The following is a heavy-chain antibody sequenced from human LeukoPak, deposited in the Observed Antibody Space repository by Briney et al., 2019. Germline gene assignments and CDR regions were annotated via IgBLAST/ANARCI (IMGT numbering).Heavy chain of an antibody. Sequence: SETLSLTCTVSGGSISSYYWSWIRQPPGKGLGWIGYIYYSGSTDYNPSLKSRVTISVDTSKNQFSLKLSSVTAADTAVYYCARAPQWLFYFDYWGQGTLVTVSS. CDR3: ARAPQWLFYFDY. D-gene: IGHD6-19*01. CDR2: IYYSGST. CDR1: GGSISSYY. V-gene: IGHV4-59*01. J-gene: IGHJ4*02.